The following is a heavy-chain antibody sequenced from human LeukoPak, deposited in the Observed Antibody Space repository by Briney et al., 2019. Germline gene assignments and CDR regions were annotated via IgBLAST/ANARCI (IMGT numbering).Heavy chain of an antibody. CDR3: STDPRLLMY. D-gene: IGHD2-8*01. CDR1: GFTFSTYW. J-gene: IGHJ4*01. CDR2: IDHDGINT. Sequence: GGSLRLSCAASGFTFSTYWMHWVRQAPGKGLVWVSRIDHDGINTYYADSVKGRFTISRDNAKNTLYLRMNSLRAEDTAVYYCSTDPRLLMYWGHGTLVTVSS. V-gene: IGHV3-74*01.